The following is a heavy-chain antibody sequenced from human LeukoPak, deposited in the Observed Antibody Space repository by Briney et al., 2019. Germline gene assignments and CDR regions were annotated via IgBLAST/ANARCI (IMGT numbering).Heavy chain of an antibody. CDR3: AKDGQAVAGAYYYYGMDV. CDR1: GFIISSYS. Sequence: GGSLRLSCAASGFIISSYSMNWVRQAPGKGLEWVSYISSSSSTIYYADSVKGRFTISRDNSKNTLYLQMNSLRAEDTAVYYCAKDGQAVAGAYYYYGMDVWGQGTTVTVSS. J-gene: IGHJ6*02. V-gene: IGHV3-48*01. CDR2: ISSSSSTI. D-gene: IGHD6-19*01.